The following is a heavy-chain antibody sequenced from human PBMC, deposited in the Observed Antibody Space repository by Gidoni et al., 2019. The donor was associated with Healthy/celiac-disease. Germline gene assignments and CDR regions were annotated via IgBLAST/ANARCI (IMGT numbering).Heavy chain of an antibody. CDR1: GFTFSRYG. J-gene: IGHJ4*02. CDR2: ISYDGSNK. D-gene: IGHD1-26*01. CDR3: AKGWGVGATNDY. Sequence: QVQLVESGGGVVQPGRSLRLSCAASGFTFSRYGMHWVRQAPGKGLEWVAVISYDGSNKYYADSVKCRFTISRDNSKNTRYLQMNSLRAEDTAVYYCAKGWGVGATNDYWGQGTLVTVSA. V-gene: IGHV3-30*18.